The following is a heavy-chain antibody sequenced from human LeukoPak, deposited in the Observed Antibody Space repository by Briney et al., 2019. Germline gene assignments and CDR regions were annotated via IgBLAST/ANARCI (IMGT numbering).Heavy chain of an antibody. J-gene: IGHJ6*02. Sequence: GESLKISCKGSGYSFTSYWIGWVRQMPGKGLEWMGIIYPGDSDTTYSPSFQGQVTISADKSISTAYLQWSSLKASDTAMYYCAXXDGYCSSTSCYADYYYGMDVWGQGTTVTVSS. CDR1: GYSFTSYW. CDR2: IYPGDSDT. D-gene: IGHD2-2*01. V-gene: IGHV5-51*01. CDR3: AXXDGYCSSTSCYADYYYGMDV.